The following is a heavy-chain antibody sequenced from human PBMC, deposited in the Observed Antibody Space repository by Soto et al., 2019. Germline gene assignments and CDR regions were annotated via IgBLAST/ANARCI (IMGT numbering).Heavy chain of an antibody. V-gene: IGHV3-23*01. CDR3: ARGPGSCTSGVCYSPGYYMDV. CDR1: GFTFSSYD. J-gene: IGHJ6*03. D-gene: IGHD2-8*01. CDR2: MSTSGGST. Sequence: PGGSLRLSCAASGFTFSSYDMSWVRQAPGKGPEWVSAMSTSGGSTYYADSVKGRFTISRDNSKNTLYLQMDSLRADDTAVYYCARGPGSCTSGVCYSPGYYMDVWGKGTTVTVSS.